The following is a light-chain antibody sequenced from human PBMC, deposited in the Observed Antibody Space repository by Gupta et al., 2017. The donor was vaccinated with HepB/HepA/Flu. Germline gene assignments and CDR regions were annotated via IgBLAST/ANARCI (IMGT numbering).Light chain of an antibody. CDR2: SND. CDR1: SSNIGGNT. J-gene: IGLJ2*01. Sequence: QSVLTQPPSASGTPGQRVTMSCSGSSSNIGGNTVNWYQQLPGTAPKLLIYSNDYRPSGVPDRFSGSKSGTSASLAISGLQSGDEADYYCAAWDDSLNGVVFGGGTKLTVL. CDR3: AAWDDSLNGVV. V-gene: IGLV1-44*01.